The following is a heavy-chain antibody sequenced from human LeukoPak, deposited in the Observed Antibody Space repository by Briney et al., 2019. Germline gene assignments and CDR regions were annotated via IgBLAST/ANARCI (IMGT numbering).Heavy chain of an antibody. D-gene: IGHD4/OR15-4a*01. CDR1: GYTFTSYY. V-gene: IGHV1-46*01. CDR3: ARDGRMTVGNPRYFCY. J-gene: IGHJ4*02. Sequence: SVKVSCKASGYTFTSYYIHWVRQAPGQGLEWMGIINPSGGSTTYAHKFQERVTMTRDTSNSTVYMELNSLRSEDTAVYYCARDGRMTVGNPRYFCYWGQGTLVTVSS. CDR2: INPSGGST.